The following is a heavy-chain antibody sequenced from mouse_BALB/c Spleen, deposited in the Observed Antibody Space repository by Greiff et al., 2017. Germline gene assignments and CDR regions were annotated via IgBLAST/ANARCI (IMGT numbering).Heavy chain of an antibody. CDR1: GFTFSSYT. CDR3: ARHRNTATDWYFDV. Sequence: EVQVVESGGGLVQPGGSLKLSCAASGFTFSSYTMSWVRQTPEKRLEWVAYISNGGGSTYYPDTVKGRFTISRDNAKNTLYLQMSSLKSEDTAMYYCARHRNTATDWYFDVWGAGTTVTVSS. D-gene: IGHD1-2*01. J-gene: IGHJ1*01. V-gene: IGHV5-12-2*01. CDR2: ISNGGGST.